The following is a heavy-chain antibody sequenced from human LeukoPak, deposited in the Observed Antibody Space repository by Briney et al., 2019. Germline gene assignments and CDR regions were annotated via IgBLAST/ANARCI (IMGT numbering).Heavy chain of an antibody. D-gene: IGHD6-19*01. Sequence: SETLSLTCTVSGGSISSYYWSWLRQPPGKGLEWLGYIYYSGSTNYNPSLKSRVTISVDTSKNQFSLKLSSVTAADTAVYYCATGYSSGWPGNWGQGTLVTVSS. CDR3: ATGYSSGWPGN. V-gene: IGHV4-59*01. CDR1: GGSISSYY. J-gene: IGHJ4*02. CDR2: IYYSGST.